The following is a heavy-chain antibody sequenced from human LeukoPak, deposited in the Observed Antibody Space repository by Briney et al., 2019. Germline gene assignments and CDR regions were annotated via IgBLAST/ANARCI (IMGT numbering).Heavy chain of an antibody. CDR3: ARASVGATSAFDI. CDR2: TYYRSKWYN. Sequence: SQTLSLTCAISGDSVSSNSAAWNWIRQSPSSGLEWLGRTYYRSKWYNDYAVSVKSRITINPDTSKNQFSLQLNSVTPEDTAVYYCARASVGATSAFDIWGQGTMVTVSS. CDR1: GDSVSSNSAA. J-gene: IGHJ3*02. V-gene: IGHV6-1*01. D-gene: IGHD1-26*01.